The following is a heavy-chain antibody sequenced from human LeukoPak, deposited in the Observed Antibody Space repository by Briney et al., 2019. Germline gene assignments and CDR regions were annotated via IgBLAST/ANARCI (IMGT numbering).Heavy chain of an antibody. CDR3: ARANYYDTSGYSRGAFDI. CDR1: GGSFNGYY. Sequence: PSETLSLTCAVYGGSFNGYYWSWIRQPPGKGLEWIGEINHSGSTDYNPSLKSRVTISVDTSKKQFSLKLSSVTAADTAVYYCARANYYDTSGYSRGAFDIWGQGTMVTVSS. V-gene: IGHV4-34*01. CDR2: INHSGST. J-gene: IGHJ3*02. D-gene: IGHD3-22*01.